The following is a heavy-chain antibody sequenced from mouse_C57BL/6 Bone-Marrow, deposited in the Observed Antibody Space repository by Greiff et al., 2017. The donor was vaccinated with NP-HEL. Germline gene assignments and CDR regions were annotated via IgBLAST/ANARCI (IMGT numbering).Heavy chain of an antibody. V-gene: IGHV14-4*01. D-gene: IGHD1-1*01. CDR1: GFNIKDDY. CDR3: TLYYGSSLYFDY. CDR2: IDPENGDT. J-gene: IGHJ2*01. Sequence: VQLQQSGAELVRPGASVKLSCTASGFNIKDDYMHWVKQRPEQGLEWIGWIDPENGDTEYASKFQGKATITADTSSNTAYLHLSSLTSEDTAVYYCTLYYGSSLYFDYWGQGTTLTVSS.